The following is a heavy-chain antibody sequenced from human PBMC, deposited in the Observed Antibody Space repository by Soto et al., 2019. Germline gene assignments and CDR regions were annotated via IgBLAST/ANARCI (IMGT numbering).Heavy chain of an antibody. Sequence: ASVKVSWKAAGYTFTSYDINWGRQATGQGLEWMGWMNPNSGNTGYAQKFQGRVTMTRNTSISTAYMELSSLRSEDTAVYYCARVHDYGDSPTMDAWGKGTTVTVSS. CDR3: ARVHDYGDSPTMDA. D-gene: IGHD4-17*01. CDR2: MNPNSGNT. CDR1: GYTFTSYD. J-gene: IGHJ6*03. V-gene: IGHV1-8*01.